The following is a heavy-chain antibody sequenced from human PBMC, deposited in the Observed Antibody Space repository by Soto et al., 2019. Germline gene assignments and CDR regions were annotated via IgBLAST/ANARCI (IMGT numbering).Heavy chain of an antibody. CDR2: VYFSGNT. CDR1: GGSISSGDYY. J-gene: IGHJ6*02. V-gene: IGHV4-30-4*01. CDR3: ARATGRWGMDV. Sequence: PSETLSLTCTVSGGSISSGDYYWSWVRQPPGQGLEWIVYVYFSGNTYYNPSLKRRVTISIDTSKNQFSRELSSVTAADTAVYYCARATGRWGMDVWGQGTTVTVSS. D-gene: IGHD4-17*01.